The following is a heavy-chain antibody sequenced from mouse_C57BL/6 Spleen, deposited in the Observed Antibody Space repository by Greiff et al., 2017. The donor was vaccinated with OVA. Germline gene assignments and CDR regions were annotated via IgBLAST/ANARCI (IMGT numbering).Heavy chain of an antibody. V-gene: IGHV1-69*01. Sequence: VQLQQPGAELVMPGASVKLSCKASGYTFTSYWMHWVKQRPGQGLEWIGEIDPSDSYTNYNQKFKGKSTLTVDKSSSTAYMQLSSLTSEDSAVYYCARGRSLDYWGQGTTLTVSS. CDR1: GYTFTSYW. J-gene: IGHJ2*01. CDR3: ARGRSLDY. D-gene: IGHD6-2*01. CDR2: IDPSDSYT.